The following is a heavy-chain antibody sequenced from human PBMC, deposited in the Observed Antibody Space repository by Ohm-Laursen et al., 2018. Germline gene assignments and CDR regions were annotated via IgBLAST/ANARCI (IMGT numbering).Heavy chain of an antibody. CDR1: GFSVSTNY. Sequence: SLRLSCAASGFSVSTNYMNWARQAPGQGLAWVSEIDRGGNGYYAESVKGRFTISRDNSKNTLYLQMNNLRAEDSAVYYCASYYGGYDPWGQGTLVTVSS. J-gene: IGHJ5*02. CDR3: ASYYGGYDP. D-gene: IGHD3-3*01. CDR2: IDRGGNG. V-gene: IGHV3-53*01.